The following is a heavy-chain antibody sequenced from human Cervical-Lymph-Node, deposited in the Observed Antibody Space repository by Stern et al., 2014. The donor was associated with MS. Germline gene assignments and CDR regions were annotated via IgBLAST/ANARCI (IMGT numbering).Heavy chain of an antibody. Sequence: VQLVQSGAEVKKPGASVKVTCKTSENTFTGYYIHWVRQAPGQGLEWMGWINPNSGATNYAQSFQDRVSLTSDTSNSLAYMELDRLTSGDTAVYYCARISLGSGIDYWGQGSLVTVSS. V-gene: IGHV1-2*02. CDR1: ENTFTGYY. D-gene: IGHD1-26*01. CDR3: ARISLGSGIDY. CDR2: INPNSGAT. J-gene: IGHJ4*02.